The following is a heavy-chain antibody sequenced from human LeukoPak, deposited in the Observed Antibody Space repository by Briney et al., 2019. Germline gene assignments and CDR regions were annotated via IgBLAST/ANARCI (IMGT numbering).Heavy chain of an antibody. J-gene: IGHJ4*02. V-gene: IGHV3-66*01. CDR2: IYSGGST. CDR3: ASYLIY. Sequence: GGSLRLSCAASGFTVSSNYMSWVRQAPGKGLEWASVIYSGGSTYYADSVKGRFTISRDNSKNTLCLQMNSLRVEDTAVYYCASYLIYWGQGTLVTVSS. CDR1: GFTVSSNY.